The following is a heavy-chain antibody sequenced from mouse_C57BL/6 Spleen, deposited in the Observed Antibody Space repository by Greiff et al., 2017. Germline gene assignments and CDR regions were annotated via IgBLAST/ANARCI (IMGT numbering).Heavy chain of an antibody. CDR1: GFNIKDDY. V-gene: IGHV14-4*01. CDR3: TTREY. J-gene: IGHJ3*01. CDR2: IDPENGDT. Sequence: VHVKQSGAELVRPGASVKLSCTASGFNIKDDYMHWVKQRPEQGLEWIGWIDPENGDTEYASKFQGKATITADTSSNTAYLQLSSLTSEDTAVYYCTTREYWGQGTLVTVSA.